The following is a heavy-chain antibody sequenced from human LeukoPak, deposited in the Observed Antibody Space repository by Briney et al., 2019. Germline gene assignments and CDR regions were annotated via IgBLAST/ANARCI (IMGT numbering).Heavy chain of an antibody. J-gene: IGHJ6*02. D-gene: IGHD2-8*01. CDR3: ARDKRYCTNGVCYNYNYYGMDV. CDR1: EFTFSSYS. V-gene: IGHV3-48*01. CDR2: VIISSGTI. Sequence: EGSLRLSCAASEFTFSSYSMNWVRQAPGKGLEWVSYVIISSGTIDYADSVKGRFTISRDNTKNSLYLQMNSLRAEDTAVYYCARDKRYCTNGVCYNYNYYGMDVWGQGTTVTVSS.